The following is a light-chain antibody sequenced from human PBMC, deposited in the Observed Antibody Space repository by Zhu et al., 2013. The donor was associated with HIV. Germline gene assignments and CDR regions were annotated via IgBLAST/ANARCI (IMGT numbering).Light chain of an antibody. J-gene: IGLJ2*01. Sequence: QSALTQPRSVSGSPGQSVTISCTGTSSDVGGYNYVSWYQQHPGKAPKLMIYDVSKRPSGVPDRFSGSKSGNTASLTISGLQAEDQADYYCCSYAGSYTIVLFGGGTNLTVL. V-gene: IGLV2-11*01. CDR1: SSDVGGYNY. CDR2: DVS. CDR3: CSYAGSYTIVL.